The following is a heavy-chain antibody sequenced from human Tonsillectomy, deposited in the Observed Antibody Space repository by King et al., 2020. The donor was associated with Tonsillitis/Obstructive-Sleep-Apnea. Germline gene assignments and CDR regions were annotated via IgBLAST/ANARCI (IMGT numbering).Heavy chain of an antibody. D-gene: IGHD1-26*01. CDR3: ARGGEGIVAATDY. CDR1: GFTFSTYS. V-gene: IGHV3-21*01. J-gene: IGHJ4*02. Sequence: VQLVESGGGLVKPGGSLRLSCAASGFTFSTYSMNWVRQAPGKGLEWVSSISTSSSYIYYADSVRGRFTISRDKAKNSLYLQMNSLRAEDTAVYYCARGGEGIVAATDYWGQGTLVTVSS. CDR2: ISTSSSYI.